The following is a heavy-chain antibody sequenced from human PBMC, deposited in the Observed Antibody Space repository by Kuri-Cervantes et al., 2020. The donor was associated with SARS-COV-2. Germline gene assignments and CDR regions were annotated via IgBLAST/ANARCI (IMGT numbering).Heavy chain of an antibody. D-gene: IGHD6-19*01. J-gene: IGHJ6*02. V-gene: IGHV4-39*01. CDR3: ARARWGSGWTYYYYGMDV. CDR2: IYYSGST. CDR1: GGSISSSSYY. Sequence: SETLSLTCTVSGGSISSSSYYWGWIRQPPGKGLEWIGSIYYSGSTYYNPSLKSRVTISVDTSKNQSSLKLSSVTAADTAVYYCARARWGSGWTYYYYGMDVWGQGTTVTVSS.